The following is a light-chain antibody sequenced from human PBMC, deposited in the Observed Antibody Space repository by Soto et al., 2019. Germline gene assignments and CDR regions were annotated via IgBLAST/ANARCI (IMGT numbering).Light chain of an antibody. CDR3: QQYNNWPHT. J-gene: IGKJ2*01. Sequence: EIVMTQSPATLSVSPGERATLSCRASQSVNINLAWYQHKPGQSPRLLIYGASTRATGIPARFSGSGSQTEFTLTISSLQSEDFAVYYCQQYNNWPHTFGQGTKLEIK. CDR1: QSVNIN. V-gene: IGKV3D-15*01. CDR2: GAS.